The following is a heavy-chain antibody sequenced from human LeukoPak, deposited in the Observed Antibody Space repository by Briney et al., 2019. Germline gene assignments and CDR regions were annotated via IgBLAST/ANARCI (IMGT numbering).Heavy chain of an antibody. V-gene: IGHV4-34*01. D-gene: IGHD3-9*01. J-gene: IGHJ4*02. Sequence: SETLSLTCAVYGGSFSGYYWSWIRQPPGKGLEWIGEINHSGSTNYNPSLKSRVTISVDTSKNQSSLKLSSVTAADTAVYYCARVRYFDWLLSNWGQGTLVTVSS. CDR3: ARVRYFDWLLSN. CDR1: GGSFSGYY. CDR2: INHSGST.